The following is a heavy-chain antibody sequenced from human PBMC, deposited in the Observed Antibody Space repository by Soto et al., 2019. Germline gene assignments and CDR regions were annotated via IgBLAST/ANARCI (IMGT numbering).Heavy chain of an antibody. CDR1: GGSISSYY. D-gene: IGHD2-8*01. V-gene: IGHV4-59*01. J-gene: IGHJ4*02. Sequence: QVQLQESGPGLVKPSETLSLTCTVSGGSISSYYWSWIRQPPGKGLEWIGYIYYSGSTNYNPSLKNRVTISVDTSKNQFSLKLSSVTAADTAVYYCARGIVLIAPYTTYFDYWGQGTLVTVSS. CDR3: ARGIVLIAPYTTYFDY. CDR2: IYYSGST.